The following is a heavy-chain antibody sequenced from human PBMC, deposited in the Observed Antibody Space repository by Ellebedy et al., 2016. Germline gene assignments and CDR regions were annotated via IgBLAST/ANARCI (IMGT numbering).Heavy chain of an antibody. CDR1: GGSIISSSHN. CDR2: IYYSGNT. V-gene: IGHV4-39*07. CDR3: AREGGYFDWSYSGY. J-gene: IGHJ4*02. Sequence: SETLSLTCTVSGGSIISSSHNWGWIRQPPGKGLEWIGSIYYSGNTYHNPSLKSRVTISVDTSKNQFSLKLTSVTAADTAVYYSAREGGYFDWSYSGYWGQGTLVTVSS. D-gene: IGHD3-9*01.